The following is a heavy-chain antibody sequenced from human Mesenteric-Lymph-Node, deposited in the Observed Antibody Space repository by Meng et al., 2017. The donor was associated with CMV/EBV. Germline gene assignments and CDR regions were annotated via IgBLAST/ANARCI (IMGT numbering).Heavy chain of an antibody. D-gene: IGHD4-23*01. CDR3: ARHQRWLKSEGGFNY. J-gene: IGHJ4*02. V-gene: IGHV4-34*01. CDR1: GGSFSGYY. CDR2: INHSGST. Sequence: QVHVQQWVAGRLKPSETLSLTCAVYGGSFSGYYWSWIRQPPGKGLEWIGEINHSGSTNYNPSLKSRVTISVDTSKNQFSLKLSSVTAADTAVYYCARHQRWLKSEGGFNYWGQGTLVTVSS.